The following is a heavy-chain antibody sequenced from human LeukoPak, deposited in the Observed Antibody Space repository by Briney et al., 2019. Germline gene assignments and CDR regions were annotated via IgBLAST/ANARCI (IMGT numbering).Heavy chain of an antibody. CDR2: IYHSGST. J-gene: IGHJ4*02. V-gene: IGHV4-30-2*01. CDR1: GGSISSGGYS. D-gene: IGHD5-18*01. CDR3: ARVRHSYGLNYFDY. Sequence: SETLSLTCAVSGGSISSGGYSWSWIRQPPGKGLEWIGYIYHSGSTYYNPSLKSRVTISVDRSKNQFSLKLSSVTAADTAVYYCARVRHSYGLNYFDYWGQGTLVTVSS.